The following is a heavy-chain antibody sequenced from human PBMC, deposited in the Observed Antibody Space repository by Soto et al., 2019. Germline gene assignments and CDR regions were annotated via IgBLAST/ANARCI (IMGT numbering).Heavy chain of an antibody. CDR1: GGTFSSYA. CDR2: IIPIFGTA. CDR3: ARGRTYRPYYYYGMDV. D-gene: IGHD5-18*01. J-gene: IGHJ6*02. V-gene: IGHV1-69*13. Sequence: SVKVSCKASGGTFSSYAISWVRQAPGQGLEWMGGIIPIFGTANYAQKFQGRVTITADESTSTAYMELSSLRSEDTAVYYGARGRTYRPYYYYGMDVWGPGTTVTVSS.